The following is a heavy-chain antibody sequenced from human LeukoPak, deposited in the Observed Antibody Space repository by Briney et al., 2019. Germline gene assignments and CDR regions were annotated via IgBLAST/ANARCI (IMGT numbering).Heavy chain of an antibody. CDR3: ARDMTPETTCYLQH. D-gene: IGHD4-17*01. J-gene: IGHJ1*01. CDR1: GFTFSTYA. V-gene: IGHV3-21*01. Sequence: GGSLRLSCAASGFTFSTYAMNWVRQAPGKGLEWVSSIRSKHIYYADSVKGRFSISRDDASNSLFLHMNGLRDEDTAVYYCARDMTPETTCYLQHWGQGTLVTVSS. CDR2: IRSKHI.